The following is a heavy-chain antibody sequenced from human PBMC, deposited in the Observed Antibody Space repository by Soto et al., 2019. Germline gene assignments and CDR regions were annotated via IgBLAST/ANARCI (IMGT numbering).Heavy chain of an antibody. CDR3: ARHLGEKIGGYYYFYGMDV. CDR1: GGFISGSDYY. V-gene: IGHV4-39*01. CDR2: IYYSGTS. Sequence: SETLSLTCTVSGGFISGSDYYWGWIRQPPGKGLEWIGNIYYSGTSYSYPSLKGRVTISIDTSKNQFSLRLSSVTAADTAVYFCARHLGEKIGGYYYFYGMDVWGQGTTVTVSS. D-gene: IGHD3-16*01. J-gene: IGHJ6*02.